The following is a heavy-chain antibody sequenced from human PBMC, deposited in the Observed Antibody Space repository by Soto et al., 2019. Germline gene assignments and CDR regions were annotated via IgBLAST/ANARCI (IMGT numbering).Heavy chain of an antibody. Sequence: QITLKESGPTLVKPTQTLTLTCTFSGFSLSTSGVGVGWIRQPPGKALEWLALIYWDDDKRYSPSLKSRLTITKDTSKNQVVLTMITMDPVDTATYYCAHGSNRYCSSTGCYWYAFDFWGQGTMVTVSS. V-gene: IGHV2-5*02. CDR3: AHGSNRYCSSTGCYWYAFDF. CDR1: GFSLSTSGVG. J-gene: IGHJ3*01. CDR2: IYWDDDK. D-gene: IGHD2-2*01.